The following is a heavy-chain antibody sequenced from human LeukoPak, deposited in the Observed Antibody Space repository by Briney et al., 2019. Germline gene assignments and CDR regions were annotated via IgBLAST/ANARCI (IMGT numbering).Heavy chain of an antibody. CDR2: TSDSGAST. J-gene: IGHJ5*02. CDR3: ATHSDFGSGSYRWFDP. CDR1: GFTFRSYA. D-gene: IGHD3-10*01. Sequence: GGSLRLSCAASGFTFRSYAMSWVRQAPGKGLEWVSTTSDSGASTYYADSVKGRFTISRDNFKNTLYLQMNSPRADDTAVYYCATHSDFGSGSYRWFDPWGQGTLVIVSS. V-gene: IGHV3-23*01.